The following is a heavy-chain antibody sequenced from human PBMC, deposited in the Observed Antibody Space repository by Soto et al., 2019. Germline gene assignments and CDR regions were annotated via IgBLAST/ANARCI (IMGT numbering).Heavy chain of an antibody. CDR3: VRVWVYYYDSSGYSAFDI. V-gene: IGHV3-21*01. CDR2: ISSSSSYI. D-gene: IGHD3-22*01. CDR1: GFTFSSYS. Sequence: GGSLRLSCGASGFTFSSYSMNWVRQAPGKGLEWVSSISSSSSYIYYADSVKGRFTISRDNAKNSLYLQMNSLRAEDTAVYYCVRVWVYYYDSSGYSAFDIWGQGTMVTVSS. J-gene: IGHJ3*02.